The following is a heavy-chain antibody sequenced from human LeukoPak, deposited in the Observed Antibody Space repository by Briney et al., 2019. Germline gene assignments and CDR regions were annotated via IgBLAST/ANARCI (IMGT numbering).Heavy chain of an antibody. J-gene: IGHJ5*02. CDR1: GGSFSGYY. CDR3: ARLQYSSGWYNWFDP. V-gene: IGHV4-34*01. Sequence: PSETLSLTCAVYGGSFSGYYWSWIRQPPGKGLEWIGEINHSGSTYYNPSLKSRVTISVDRSKNQFSLKLSSVTAADTAVYYCARLQYSSGWYNWFDPWGQGTLVTVSS. CDR2: INHSGST. D-gene: IGHD6-19*01.